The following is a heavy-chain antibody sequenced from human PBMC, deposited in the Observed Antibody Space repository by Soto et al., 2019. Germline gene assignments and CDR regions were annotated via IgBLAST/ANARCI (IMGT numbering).Heavy chain of an antibody. CDR1: GYTFTSYY. CDR2: INPSGGST. V-gene: IGHV1-46*01. Sequence: ASVKVSCKASGYTFTSYYMHWVLQAPGQGLEWMGIINPSGGSTSYAQKFQGRVTMTRDTSTSTVYMELSSLRSEDTAVYYCARAHDSSGYYPLFFDYWGQGTLVTVSS. J-gene: IGHJ4*02. D-gene: IGHD3-22*01. CDR3: ARAHDSSGYYPLFFDY.